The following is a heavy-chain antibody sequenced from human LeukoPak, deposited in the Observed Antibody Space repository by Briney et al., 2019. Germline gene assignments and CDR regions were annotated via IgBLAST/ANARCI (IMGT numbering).Heavy chain of an antibody. CDR1: GFTVTSNY. Sequence: TGGSLRLSCAASGFTVTSNYMTWVRQSPGKGLEWVSVISIGGNTYYADSLKGRFTISLDNSKNTVYLQMNGLRAEDTAVYYCAREVRGYYFDYWGQGTLVTASS. D-gene: IGHD5-12*01. J-gene: IGHJ4*02. CDR2: ISIGGNT. CDR3: AREVRGYYFDY. V-gene: IGHV3-53*01.